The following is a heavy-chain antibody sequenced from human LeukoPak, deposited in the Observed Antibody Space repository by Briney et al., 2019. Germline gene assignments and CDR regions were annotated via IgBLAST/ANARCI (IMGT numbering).Heavy chain of an antibody. CDR1: GYTFTGYY. Sequence: GASVKVSCKASGYTFTGYYMHWVRQAPGQGLEWMGWMNPNSGNTGYAQKFQGRVTITRNTSISTAYMELSSLRSEDTAVYYCARSYYDFWSGYPRSYNWFDPWGQGTLVTVSS. CDR3: ARSYYDFWSGYPRSYNWFDP. CDR2: MNPNSGNT. V-gene: IGHV1-8*03. D-gene: IGHD3-3*01. J-gene: IGHJ5*02.